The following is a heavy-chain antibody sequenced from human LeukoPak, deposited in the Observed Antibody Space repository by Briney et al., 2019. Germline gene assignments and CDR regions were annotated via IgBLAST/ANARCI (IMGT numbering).Heavy chain of an antibody. V-gene: IGHV3-64D*06. J-gene: IGHJ4*02. Sequence: QTGGSLRPSCLATGFALSTYAMHWVRQAPGKGLEHVSTISTDGRNTYYADSVKGRFTISRDTSKNTLYLQMSSLRGDDTAVYYCLKGSQGPIWQQLVPDHWGQGTQVTVSS. D-gene: IGHD6-13*01. CDR3: LKGSQGPIWQQLVPDH. CDR1: GFALSTYA. CDR2: ISTDGRNT.